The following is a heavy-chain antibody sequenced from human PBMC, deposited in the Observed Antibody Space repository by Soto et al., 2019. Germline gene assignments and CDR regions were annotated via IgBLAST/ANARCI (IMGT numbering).Heavy chain of an antibody. V-gene: IGHV1-58*01. CDR2: IVVGSGNT. Sequence: SVKVSCKASGFTFTSSAVQWVRQARGQRLEWIGWIVVGSGNTNYAQKFQERVTITRDMSTSTAYMELSSLRSEDTAVYYCAADSTQLWPNGAYYYYYGMDVWGQETTVTVSS. J-gene: IGHJ6*02. D-gene: IGHD5-18*01. CDR3: AADSTQLWPNGAYYYYYGMDV. CDR1: GFTFTSSA.